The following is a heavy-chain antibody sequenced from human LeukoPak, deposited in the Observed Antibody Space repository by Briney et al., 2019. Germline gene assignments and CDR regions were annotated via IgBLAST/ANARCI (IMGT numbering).Heavy chain of an antibody. CDR3: ARDKDTLDY. J-gene: IGHJ4*02. CDR1: GGSISSSSYY. V-gene: IGHV4-39*02. Sequence: SETLSLTCTVSGGSISSSSYYWGWIRQPPGKGLEWIGSIYYSGNTYYNPSLKSRVTISVDTSKNQFSLKLSSVTAADTAVYYCARDKDTLDYWGQGTLATVSS. D-gene: IGHD2-15*01. CDR2: IYYSGNT.